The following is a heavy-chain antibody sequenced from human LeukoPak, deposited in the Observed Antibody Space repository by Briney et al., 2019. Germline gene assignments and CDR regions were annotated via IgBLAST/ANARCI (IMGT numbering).Heavy chain of an antibody. D-gene: IGHD3-22*01. J-gene: IGHJ3*02. CDR3: ARYYYDSSGYFALSFDI. CDR2: MNPNSGNT. CDR1: GYTFTSYD. Sequence: EASVKVSCKASGYTFTSYDINWVRQATGQGLAWMGWMNPNSGNTGYAQKFQGRVTMTRNTSISTAYMELSSLRSEDTAVYYCARYYYDSSGYFALSFDIWGQGTMVTVSS. V-gene: IGHV1-8*01.